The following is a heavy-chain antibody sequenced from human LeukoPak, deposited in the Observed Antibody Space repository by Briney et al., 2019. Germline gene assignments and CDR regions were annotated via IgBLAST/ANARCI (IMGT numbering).Heavy chain of an antibody. J-gene: IGHJ6*02. CDR3: ASSGSGTGASRNYYYYGMDV. CDR1: GGSISSYY. D-gene: IGHD3-10*01. Sequence: SETLSLTCTVYGGSISSYYWSWIRQPPGKGLEWIGYIYYSGSTNYNPSLKSRVTISVDTSKNQFSLKLSSVTAADTAVYYCASSGSGTGASRNYYYYGMDVWGRGTTVTVSS. V-gene: IGHV4-59*08. CDR2: IYYSGST.